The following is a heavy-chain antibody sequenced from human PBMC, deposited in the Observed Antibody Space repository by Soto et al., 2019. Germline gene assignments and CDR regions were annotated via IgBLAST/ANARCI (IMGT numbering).Heavy chain of an antibody. Sequence: SETLSLTCTVSGGSISSSSYYWGWIRQPPGKGLEWIASIYYSGSTYYNPSLKSRVTISVDTSKNQFSLKLSSVTAADTAVYYCARDSLTGNWFDPWGQGTLVTVSS. V-gene: IGHV4-39*02. J-gene: IGHJ5*02. CDR2: IYYSGST. CDR3: ARDSLTGNWFDP. D-gene: IGHD2-8*02. CDR1: GGSISSSSYY.